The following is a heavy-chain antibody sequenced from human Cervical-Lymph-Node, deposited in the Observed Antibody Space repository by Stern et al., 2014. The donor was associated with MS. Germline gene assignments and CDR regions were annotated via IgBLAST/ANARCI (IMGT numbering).Heavy chain of an antibody. Sequence: QMQLVQSGADVKKPGSSVRVSCKTSGGVSWLRQAPGQGLEWMGGLIPFVNIVNYAQKFQGRPPINADKSTNTSYMELSSLRFDDTAVYYCARGSGDNWFDPWGQGTLVSVSS. D-gene: IGHD3-10*01. J-gene: IGHJ5*02. CDR3: ARGSGDNWFDP. CDR2: LIPFVNIV. CDR1: GGV. V-gene: IGHV1-69*17.